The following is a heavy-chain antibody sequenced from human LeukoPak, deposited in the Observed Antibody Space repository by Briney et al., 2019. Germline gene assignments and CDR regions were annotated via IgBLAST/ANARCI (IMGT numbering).Heavy chain of an antibody. D-gene: IGHD1-26*01. Sequence: SETLSLTCSVSGSSISSYYWSWIWHPPGKGLEWIGYIYYSGSTKYNPSLKSRVTISVDTSKNQFSLKLSSVTAADTAVYYCAGAVGELRYFDYWGQGTLVTVSS. CDR1: GSSISSYY. CDR3: AGAVGELRYFDY. CDR2: IYYSGST. J-gene: IGHJ4*02. V-gene: IGHV4-59*01.